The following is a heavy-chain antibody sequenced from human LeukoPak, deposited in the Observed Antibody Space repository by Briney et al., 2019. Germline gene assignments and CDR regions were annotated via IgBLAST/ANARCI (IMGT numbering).Heavy chain of an antibody. J-gene: IGHJ6*02. D-gene: IGHD2-15*01. V-gene: IGHV3-7*04. Sequence: NYYVDSVKGRFTISRDNAKNLLYLQMSNLRAEDTAVYFCARGGGLDVWGQGATVTVSS. CDR3: ARGGGLDV. CDR2: N.